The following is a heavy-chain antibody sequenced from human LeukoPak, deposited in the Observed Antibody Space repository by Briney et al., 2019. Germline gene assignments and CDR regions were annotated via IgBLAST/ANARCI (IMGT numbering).Heavy chain of an antibody. CDR3: AKSPYYFDY. J-gene: IGHJ4*02. CDR1: GFTFSDYY. V-gene: IGHV3-23*01. Sequence: PGGSLRLSCAASGFTFSDYYMSWIRQAPGKGLEWVSAISGSGGSTYYADSVKGRFTISRDNSKNTLYLQMNSLRAEDTAVYYCAKSPYYFDYWGQGTLVTVSS. CDR2: ISGSGGST.